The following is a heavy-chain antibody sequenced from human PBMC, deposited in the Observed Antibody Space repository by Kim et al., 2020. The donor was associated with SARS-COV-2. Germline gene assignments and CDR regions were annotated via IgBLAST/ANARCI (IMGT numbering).Heavy chain of an antibody. CDR1: GFSVRDYY. CDR2: ISSSGITI. CDR3: ARGSSSSSSFDY. V-gene: IGHV3-11*01. Sequence: GGSLRLSCAASGFSVRDYYVSWIRQAPGKGLEWLSYISSSGITIYYADSVKGRITNAKDKAKNSLCLQMSGLRVEDTRIYYCARGSSSSSSFDYWGQGTLVTVSS. J-gene: IGHJ4*02. D-gene: IGHD6-6*01.